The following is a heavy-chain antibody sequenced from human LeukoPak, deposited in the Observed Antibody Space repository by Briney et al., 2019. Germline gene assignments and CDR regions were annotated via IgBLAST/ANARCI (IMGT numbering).Heavy chain of an antibody. V-gene: IGHV3-48*02. D-gene: IGHD4-17*01. CDR3: ARDDDYGDFPFDY. CDR2: ISSSRSTI. Sequence: GSLRLSCAASGFTFSSYSMNWVRQAPGKGLEWVSYISSSRSTIYYADSVKGRFTISRDNAKNSLYLQMNSLRDEDTAVHYCARDDDYGDFPFDYWGQGTLVTVSS. J-gene: IGHJ4*02. CDR1: GFTFSSYS.